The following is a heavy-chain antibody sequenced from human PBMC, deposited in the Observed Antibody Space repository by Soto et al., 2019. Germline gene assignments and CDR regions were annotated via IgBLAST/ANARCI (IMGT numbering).Heavy chain of an antibody. CDR1: VVTFINIA. CDR2: INGVGDRT. J-gene: IGHJ4*02. V-gene: IGHV3-23*01. CDR3: AKEAPLRPADY. Sequence: GSLRLSGVDSVVTFINIAITWVRQAPGKGLEWVSSINGVGDRTYYADSLKGRFTISRDNSKNTLFLQMNSLRAEDTALYYCAKEAPLRPADYWGQVILFTVSS.